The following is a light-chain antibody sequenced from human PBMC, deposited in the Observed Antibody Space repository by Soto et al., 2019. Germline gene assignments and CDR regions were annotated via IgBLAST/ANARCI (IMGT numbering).Light chain of an antibody. CDR1: SIDFGGYNY. V-gene: IGLV2-14*03. J-gene: IGLJ1*01. Sequence: QSALTQPASVSGSPGQSITISCTLTSIDFGGYNYVSWYQQHPGKGPKLMIYEVSNRPSGVSNRFSGSKSGNTATLTISGLQAEDEADYYCSSYASTTTRVFGTGTKVTVL. CDR3: SSYASTTTRV. CDR2: EVS.